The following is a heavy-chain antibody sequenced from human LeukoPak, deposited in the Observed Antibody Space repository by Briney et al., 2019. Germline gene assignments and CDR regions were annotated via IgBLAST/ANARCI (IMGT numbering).Heavy chain of an antibody. Sequence: KPSETLPLTCAVYGGSFSGYYWNWIRQPPGKGLEWIGEINHSGSTNYNPSLKSRVTISVDTSKNQFPLKLSSVTAADTAVYYCARGSAYYDFWSGPYGMDVWGQGTTVTVSS. CDR2: INHSGST. D-gene: IGHD3-3*01. CDR3: ARGSAYYDFWSGPYGMDV. J-gene: IGHJ6*02. CDR1: GGSFSGYY. V-gene: IGHV4-34*01.